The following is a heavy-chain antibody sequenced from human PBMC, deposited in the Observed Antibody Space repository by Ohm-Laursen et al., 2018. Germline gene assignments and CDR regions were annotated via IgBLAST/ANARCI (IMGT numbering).Heavy chain of an antibody. V-gene: IGHV1-8*01. D-gene: IGHD1-26*01. CDR2: MNPNSGNT. J-gene: IGHJ1*01. CDR1: GYTFTSYD. Sequence: GSSVKVSCKVSGYTFTSYDINWVRQATGQGLEWMGWMNPNSGNTGYAQKFQGRVTMTRDTSTSTVYMELSSLRSEDTAVYYCARGWEHGGYTSSEYFQHWGQGTLVTVSS. CDR3: ARGWEHGGYTSSEYFQH.